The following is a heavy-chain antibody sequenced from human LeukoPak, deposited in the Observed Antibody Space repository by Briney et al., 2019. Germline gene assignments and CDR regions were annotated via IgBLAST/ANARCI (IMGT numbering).Heavy chain of an antibody. D-gene: IGHD2-2*01. CDR2: LSFGGGTI. CDR3: AKEVVPGTSRSFDY. Sequence: GSLRLSCAASGFTFSSYTMAWVRQAPGKGLECVSSLSFGGGTIYYADSVKGRFTISRDTSENTLYLQMNSLRAEDTAIYYCAKEVVPGTSRSFDYWGQGTLVTVSS. V-gene: IGHV3-23*01. J-gene: IGHJ4*02. CDR1: GFTFSSYT.